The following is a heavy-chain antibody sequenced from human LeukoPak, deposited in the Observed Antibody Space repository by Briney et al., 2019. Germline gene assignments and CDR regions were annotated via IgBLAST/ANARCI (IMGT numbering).Heavy chain of an antibody. D-gene: IGHD5-12*01. J-gene: IGHJ3*02. V-gene: IGHV3-23*01. Sequence: GGSLRLSCAASGFTFSSYAMSWVRQAPGKGLEWVSAVSDSGDNTHYADSVKGRFAISRDNSKNTLYLRMNSLRAEDTALYYCARSRGGYSGYDYRPTDAFDIWGQGTMVTVSS. CDR1: GFTFSSYA. CDR3: ARSRGGYSGYDYRPTDAFDI. CDR2: VSDSGDNT.